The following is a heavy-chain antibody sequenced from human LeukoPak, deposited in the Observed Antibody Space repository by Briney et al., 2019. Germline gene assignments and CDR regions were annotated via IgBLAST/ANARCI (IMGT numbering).Heavy chain of an antibody. CDR2: INPNSGGT. D-gene: IGHD2-2*03. CDR3: ARVGYCSSTSCFDWFDP. Sequence: GASVKVSCKASGYTFTGYYMHWVRQAPGQGLEWIGWINPNSGGTNYAQKFQGRVTMTRGTSISTAYMELSRLRSDDTAVYYCARVGYCSSTSCFDWFDPWGQGTLVTVSS. V-gene: IGHV1-2*02. CDR1: GYTFTGYY. J-gene: IGHJ5*02.